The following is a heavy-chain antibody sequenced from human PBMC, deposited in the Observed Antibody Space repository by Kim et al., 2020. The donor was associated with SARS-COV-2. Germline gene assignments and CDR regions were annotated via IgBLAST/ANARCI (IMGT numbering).Heavy chain of an antibody. J-gene: IGHJ6*02. D-gene: IGHD3-22*01. CDR2: ST. Sequence: STSYADAVKGRFTISRGNSKNTLYLQMNSLRDEDTAVYYCAKDKRLYGMDVWGQGTTVTVSS. CDR3: AKDKRLYGMDV. V-gene: IGHV3-23*01.